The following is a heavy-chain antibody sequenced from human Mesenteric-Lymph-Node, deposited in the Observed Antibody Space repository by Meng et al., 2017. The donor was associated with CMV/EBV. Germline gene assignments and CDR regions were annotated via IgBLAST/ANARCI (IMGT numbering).Heavy chain of an antibody. CDR1: GHRVSSNSAA. CDR3: ARDRGYSYGLDY. J-gene: IGHJ4*02. Sequence: GHRVSSNSAAWNWIRQSPSRGLEWLGRTYYRSKWYNDYAVSVKSRITINPDTSKNQFSLQLNSVTPEDTAVYYCARDRGYSYGLDYWGQGTLVTVSS. CDR2: TYYRSKWYN. D-gene: IGHD5-18*01. V-gene: IGHV6-1*01.